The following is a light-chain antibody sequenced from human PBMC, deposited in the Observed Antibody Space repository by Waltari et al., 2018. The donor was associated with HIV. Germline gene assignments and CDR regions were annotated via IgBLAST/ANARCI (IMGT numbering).Light chain of an antibody. CDR2: GAS. J-gene: IGKJ2*01. Sequence: ELVLTQSPGTLTLSPGERATLSCGASQSVSSSYLAWYQQKPGQAPRLLIYGASSRATGIPDRFSGSGSGTDFTLTISRLEPEDFAVYSCQQYGSSPYTFGQGTKLEIK. CDR3: QQYGSSPYT. V-gene: IGKV3-20*01. CDR1: QSVSSSY.